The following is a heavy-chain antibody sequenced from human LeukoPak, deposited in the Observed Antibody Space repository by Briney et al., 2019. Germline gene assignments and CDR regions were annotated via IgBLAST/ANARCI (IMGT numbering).Heavy chain of an antibody. D-gene: IGHD6-19*01. CDR3: AKTGAVAGREDFQH. V-gene: IGHV3-30*18. CDR1: GFTFSSYG. J-gene: IGHJ1*01. CDR2: ISHDGSNK. Sequence: QAGGSLRLSCAASGFTFSSYGMHWVRQAPGKGLEWVAVISHDGSNKYYADSVKGRFTISRDNAKNSLYLQMNSLRAEDTALYYCAKTGAVAGREDFQHWGQGTLVTVSS.